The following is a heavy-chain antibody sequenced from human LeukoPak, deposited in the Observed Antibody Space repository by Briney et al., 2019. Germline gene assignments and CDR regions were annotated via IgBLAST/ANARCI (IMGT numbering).Heavy chain of an antibody. D-gene: IGHD4-17*01. Sequence: GGSLRLSCAASGFTFSTYGMSWVRQAPGKGLEWVSTLSQSGGSTYYADSVMGRFTISRDNSKNTLYLQMHSLRADDTAVYYCAKDDFGDYLPMGMDSWGQGTLVTVSS. CDR1: GFTFSTYG. CDR2: LSQSGGST. J-gene: IGHJ4*02. CDR3: AKDDFGDYLPMGMDS. V-gene: IGHV3-23*01.